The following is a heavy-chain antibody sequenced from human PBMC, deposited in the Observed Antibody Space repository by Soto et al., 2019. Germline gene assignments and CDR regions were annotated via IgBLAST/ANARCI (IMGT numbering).Heavy chain of an antibody. CDR2: ISGSGGST. D-gene: IGHD6-19*01. V-gene: IGHV3-23*01. Sequence: GGSLRLSCAASGFTFSSYAMSWVRQAPGKGLEWVSAISGSGGSTYYADSVKGRFTISRDNSKNTLYLQMNSLRAEDTAVYYCAKDQGVGPWLVPSYGMDVWGQGTTVTVSS. J-gene: IGHJ6*02. CDR1: GFTFSSYA. CDR3: AKDQGVGPWLVPSYGMDV.